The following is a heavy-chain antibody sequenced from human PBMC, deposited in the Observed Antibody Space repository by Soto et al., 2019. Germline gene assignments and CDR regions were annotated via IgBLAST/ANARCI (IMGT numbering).Heavy chain of an antibody. D-gene: IGHD1-20*01. CDR1: GYSFTSYW. V-gene: IGHV5-10-1*01. Sequence: GESLKISCKGSGYSFTSYWIGWVRQMPGKGLEWMGRIDPSDSYTNYSPSFQGHVTISADKSISTAYLQWSSLKASDTAMYYCARQSGLTGTSYNWFDPWGQGTLVTVSS. J-gene: IGHJ5*02. CDR3: ARQSGLTGTSYNWFDP. CDR2: IDPSDSYT.